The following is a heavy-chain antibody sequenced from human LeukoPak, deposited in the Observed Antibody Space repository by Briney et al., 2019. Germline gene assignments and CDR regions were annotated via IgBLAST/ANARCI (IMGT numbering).Heavy chain of an antibody. D-gene: IGHD3-3*01. J-gene: IGHJ3*02. CDR1: GGSISSSSYY. CDR3: AREGYDFWSGYYRDAFDI. Sequence: SETLSLTCTVSGGSISSSSYYWGWIRQPTGKGLEWIGSIYYSGSTDYNPSLKSRVTISVDTSKNQFSLKLSSVTAADTAVYYCAREGYDFWSGYYRDAFDIWGQGTMVTVSS. CDR2: IYYSGST. V-gene: IGHV4-39*07.